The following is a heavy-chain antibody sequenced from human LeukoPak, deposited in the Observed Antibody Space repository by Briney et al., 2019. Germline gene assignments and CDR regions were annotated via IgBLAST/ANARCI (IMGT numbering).Heavy chain of an antibody. CDR1: GFIFDDYV. V-gene: IGHV3-9*01. J-gene: IGHJ6*02. Sequence: GGSLRLSCAASGFIFDDYVMHWVRQAPGKGLEWVSGISWNSGNIDYADSVKGRFTISRDNSKNTLYLQMNSLRAEDTAVYYCAKEKGYSYGYAFENGMDVWGQGTTVTVSS. CDR3: AKEKGYSYGYAFENGMDV. CDR2: ISWNSGNI. D-gene: IGHD5-18*01.